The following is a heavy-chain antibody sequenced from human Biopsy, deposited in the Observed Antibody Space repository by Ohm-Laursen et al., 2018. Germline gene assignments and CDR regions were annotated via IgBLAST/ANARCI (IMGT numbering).Heavy chain of an antibody. J-gene: IGHJ3*01. Sequence: ASVTVSCNGSGYAVNDYFLHWLRQAPGQGPEWMGWISPNSGGTNYAQKFQGRVTMTTDTSTSTVYLELRRLISDDTAVYYCARDIMNRIAGLVARSDVFDVWGQGTLVTVSS. CDR2: ISPNSGGT. CDR3: ARDIMNRIAGLVARSDVFDV. V-gene: IGHV1-2*02. D-gene: IGHD3-16*01. CDR1: GYAVNDYF.